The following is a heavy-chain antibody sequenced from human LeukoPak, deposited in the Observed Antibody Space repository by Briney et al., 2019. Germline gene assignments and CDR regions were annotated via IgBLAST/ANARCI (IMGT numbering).Heavy chain of an antibody. D-gene: IGHD6-6*01. V-gene: IGHV4-34*01. CDR1: GGSFSGYY. J-gene: IGHJ4*02. CDR3: ATSGSSSASY. Sequence: SETLSLTCAVYGGSFSGYYWSWIRQPPGKGLEWIGEINHSGSTNYNPSLKSRVTISVDTSKNQFSLKLSSVTAADTAVYYCATSGSSSASYWGQGTLVTVSS. CDR2: INHSGST.